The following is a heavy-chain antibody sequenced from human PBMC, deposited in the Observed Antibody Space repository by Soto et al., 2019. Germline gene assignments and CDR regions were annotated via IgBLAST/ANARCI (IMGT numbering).Heavy chain of an antibody. D-gene: IGHD3-22*01. CDR2: ISSSSSYI. CDR1: GFTFSSYS. Sequence: EVQLVESGGGLVKPGGSLRLSCAASGFTFSSYSMNWVRQAPGKGLEWVSSISSSSSYIYYADSVKGRFTISRDNAKNSLYLQMNSLRAEDTAVYYCARGWHYYDSCGYYSDFDYWGQGTLVTVSS. J-gene: IGHJ4*02. V-gene: IGHV3-21*01. CDR3: ARGWHYYDSCGYYSDFDY.